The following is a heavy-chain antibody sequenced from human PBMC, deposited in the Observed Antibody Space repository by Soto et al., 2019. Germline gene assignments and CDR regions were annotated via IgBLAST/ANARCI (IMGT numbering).Heavy chain of an antibody. J-gene: IGHJ4*02. V-gene: IGHV3-23*01. D-gene: IGHD3-10*01. CDR1: GFTFSSYA. Sequence: EVQLLESGGGLVQPGGSLRLSCAASGFTFSSYAMSWVRQAPGKGLEWVSGISGSGGSTYYADSVKGRFTISSDNSKNKRYLQMNSLRAEDTAVYYCAKARPMVRGPPSYWGQGTLVTVSS. CDR3: AKARPMVRGPPSY. CDR2: ISGSGGST.